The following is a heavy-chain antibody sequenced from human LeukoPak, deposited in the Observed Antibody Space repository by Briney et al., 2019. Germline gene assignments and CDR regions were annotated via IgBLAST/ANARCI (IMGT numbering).Heavy chain of an antibody. CDR3: ARGLRSTEMATLARYAFDI. D-gene: IGHD5-24*01. CDR1: GYTSTSYD. CDR2: MNPNSGNT. J-gene: IGHJ3*02. V-gene: IGHV1-8*01. Sequence: GASVKVSCKASGYTSTSYDINWVRQATEQGLEWMGWMNPNSGNTGYAQKFQGRVTITRNTSISTAYMELSSLRSEDTAVYYCARGLRSTEMATLARYAFDIWGQGTMVTVSS.